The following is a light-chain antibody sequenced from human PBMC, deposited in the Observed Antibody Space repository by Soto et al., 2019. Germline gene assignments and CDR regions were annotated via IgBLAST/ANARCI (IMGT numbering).Light chain of an antibody. V-gene: IGKV3-20*01. CDR3: QQYGSSPPDT. CDR2: GAS. J-gene: IGKJ4*01. CDR1: QSVSSN. Sequence: EIVMTQSPATLSVSPGERATLSCRASQSVSSNLAWYQQKPGQAPRLLIYGASSRASGIPDRFSGSGSGTDFTLTISRLEPEDFAVYYCQQYGSSPPDTFGGGTKVEIK.